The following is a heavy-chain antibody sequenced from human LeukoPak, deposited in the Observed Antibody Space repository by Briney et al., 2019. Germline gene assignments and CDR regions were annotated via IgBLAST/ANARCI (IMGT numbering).Heavy chain of an antibody. CDR2: IGTAGDT. Sequence: PGGSLRLSCAASGFTFSSYDMHWVRQATGKGLEWVSAIGTAGDTYYPGSVKVRFTISRENAKNSLYLQMNSLRAGDTAVYYCARAPYYYDSSGYQRLDAFDIWGQGTMVTVSS. CDR3: ARAPYYYDSSGYQRLDAFDI. J-gene: IGHJ3*02. D-gene: IGHD3-22*01. CDR1: GFTFSSYD. V-gene: IGHV3-13*01.